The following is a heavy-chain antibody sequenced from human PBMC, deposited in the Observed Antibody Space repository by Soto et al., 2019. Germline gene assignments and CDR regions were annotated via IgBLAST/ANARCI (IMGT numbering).Heavy chain of an antibody. CDR1: GFTLSSYV. Sequence: EVQLLESGGGLVQPGGSLRLSCAASGFTLSSYVMSWVRQAPGKGLEWVSAISGSGGSTYYADSVKGRFTISRDNSKHTLYLQMNSLRAEDTAVYYCARTTTVIYFDYWGQGTLVTVSS. D-gene: IGHD4-17*01. V-gene: IGHV3-23*01. CDR3: ARTTTVIYFDY. CDR2: ISGSGGST. J-gene: IGHJ4*02.